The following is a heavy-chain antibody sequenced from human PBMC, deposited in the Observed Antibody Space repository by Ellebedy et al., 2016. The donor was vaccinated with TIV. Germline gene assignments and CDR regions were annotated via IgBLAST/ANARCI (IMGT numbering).Heavy chain of an antibody. CDR1: GYSFSFYW. CDR2: IYPGDSAT. V-gene: IGHV5-51*01. Sequence: GESLKISCKGSGYSFSFYWIAWVRQMPGKGLEWMWIIYPGDSATSYSPSFQGQITISADKSTSTAYLQWSSLKASDSAMYYCARQDSGDFDYWGQGTLVTVSS. J-gene: IGHJ4*02. CDR3: ARQDSGDFDY. D-gene: IGHD4-17*01.